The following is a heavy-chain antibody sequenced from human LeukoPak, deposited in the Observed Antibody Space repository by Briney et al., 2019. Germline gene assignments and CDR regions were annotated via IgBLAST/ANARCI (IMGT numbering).Heavy chain of an antibody. V-gene: IGHV5-51*01. D-gene: IGHD6-19*01. Sequence: GESLKISCKGSGYSFTSYWIGWVRQMPGKGLEWMGIIYPGDSDTRYSPSFQGQVTISADKSISTAYLQWSSLKSSDTAMYYCARGIFSSGWASDYGGQGTLVTVSS. J-gene: IGHJ4*02. CDR2: IYPGDSDT. CDR3: ARGIFSSGWASDY. CDR1: GYSFTSYW.